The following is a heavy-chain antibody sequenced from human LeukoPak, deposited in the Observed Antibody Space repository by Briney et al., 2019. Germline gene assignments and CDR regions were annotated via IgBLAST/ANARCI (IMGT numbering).Heavy chain of an antibody. Sequence: SETLSLTCTVSGGSISSGSYYWSWIRQPAGKGLEWIGRIYTSGSTNYNPSLKSRVTISVDTSKNQFSLKLSSVTAADTAVYYCARDGSYSYYYYYYMDVWGKGTTVTVSS. CDR2: IYTSGST. V-gene: IGHV4-61*02. J-gene: IGHJ6*03. CDR1: GGSISSGSYY. CDR3: ARDGSYSYYYYYYMDV. D-gene: IGHD1-26*01.